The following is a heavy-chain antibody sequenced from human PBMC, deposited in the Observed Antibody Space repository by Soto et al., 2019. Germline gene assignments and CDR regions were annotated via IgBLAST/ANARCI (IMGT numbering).Heavy chain of an antibody. CDR3: ARSGHLFDY. CDR2: INHSGST. J-gene: IGHJ4*02. V-gene: IGHV4-34*01. D-gene: IGHD3-10*01. Sequence: TSETLSLTCDVYGGSFSAYYWSWIRQPPGKGLEWIGEINHSGSTNYNPSLKSRVTISVDTSKNQFSLKLSSVTAADTAVYYCARSGHLFDYWGQGTLVTVSS. CDR1: GGSFSAYY.